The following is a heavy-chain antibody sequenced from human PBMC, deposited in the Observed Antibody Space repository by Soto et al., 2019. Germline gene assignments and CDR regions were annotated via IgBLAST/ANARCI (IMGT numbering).Heavy chain of an antibody. Sequence: QVQLVQPGAEVKKPGASVKFSCNASGYICTNYYIHWVRKAPGQGLEWIGISNPNGGSTNYAQNFQGSVTITRDTSTSTVYMYLSSLRSEDTAVYYCTRGIAAGDYWGQGTLITVSS. V-gene: IGHV1-46*03. CDR2: SNPNGGST. CDR1: GYICTNYY. D-gene: IGHD6-13*01. J-gene: IGHJ4*02. CDR3: TRGIAAGDY.